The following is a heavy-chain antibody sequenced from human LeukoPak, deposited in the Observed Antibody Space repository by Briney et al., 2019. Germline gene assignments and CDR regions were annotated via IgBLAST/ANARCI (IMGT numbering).Heavy chain of an antibody. V-gene: IGHV3-23*01. CDR1: GFRFSTYA. J-gene: IGHJ4*02. CDR2: IDGSGADT. Sequence: PGGSLRLSCKGSGFRFSTYAMSWVRQAPGKGLEWLSTIDGSGADTYYAASVKGRFTISRDNSKNTVYLQMNSLRAEDTAVYYCAKDIAAAAGGQGTLVTVSS. D-gene: IGHD6-13*01. CDR3: AKDIAAAA.